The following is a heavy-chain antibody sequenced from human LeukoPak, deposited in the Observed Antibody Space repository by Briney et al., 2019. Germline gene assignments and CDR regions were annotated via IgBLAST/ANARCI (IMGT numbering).Heavy chain of an antibody. CDR2: FDPEDGET. V-gene: IGHV1-24*01. J-gene: IGHJ3*02. CDR3: ASLKNYYDSSGYLVTDAFDI. CDR1: GYTLTELS. Sequence: GASVKVSCKVSGYTLTELSMHWVRQAPGKGLEWMGGFDPEDGETIYAEKFQGRVTMTEDTSTHTAYMELRSLKSDDTAVYYCASLKNYYDSSGYLVTDAFDIWGQGTMVTVSS. D-gene: IGHD3-22*01.